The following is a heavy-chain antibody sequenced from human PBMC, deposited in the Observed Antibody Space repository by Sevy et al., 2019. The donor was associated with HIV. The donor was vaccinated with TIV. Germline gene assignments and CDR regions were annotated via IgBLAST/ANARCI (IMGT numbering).Heavy chain of an antibody. Sequence: GGSLRLSCAASGFSFSDYYMSWVRLSPGKGLEWVSYISFNGSHVYYIEAVKGRFTISRVNGRNSLYLQMNNLRVDDTSVYFCARAGPVGGMDVWGKGTTVTVSS. D-gene: IGHD2-2*01. J-gene: IGHJ6*04. V-gene: IGHV3-11*04. CDR2: ISFNGSHV. CDR3: ARAGPVGGMDV. CDR1: GFSFSDYY.